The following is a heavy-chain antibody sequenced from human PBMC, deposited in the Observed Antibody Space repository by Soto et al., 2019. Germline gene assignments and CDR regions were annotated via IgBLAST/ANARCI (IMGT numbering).Heavy chain of an antibody. CDR2: IFSNDEK. Sequence: SGPTLVNPTETLTLTCTVSGFSLSNARMGVSWIRQPPGKALEWLAHIFSNDEKSYSTSLKSRLTISKDTSKSQVVLTMTNMDPVDTATYYCARIHRELSLTGTSYDFDYWGQGTLVTVSS. CDR3: ARIHRELSLTGTSYDFDY. CDR1: GFSLSNARMG. D-gene: IGHD3-9*01. V-gene: IGHV2-26*01. J-gene: IGHJ4*02.